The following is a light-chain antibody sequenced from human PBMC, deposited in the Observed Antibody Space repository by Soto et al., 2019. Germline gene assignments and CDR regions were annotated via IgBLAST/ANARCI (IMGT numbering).Light chain of an antibody. CDR1: QRISSSY. V-gene: IGKV3-20*01. Sequence: EIVLTQSPCTLSVSPGERAALSCRASQRISSSYLAWYQQKPGLAPRLLIFGASNRATGIPDRFSGTGSGTDFILTISKLEPEDFAVYYCQQYGSSPLTFGGGTKVDIK. CDR3: QQYGSSPLT. CDR2: GAS. J-gene: IGKJ4*01.